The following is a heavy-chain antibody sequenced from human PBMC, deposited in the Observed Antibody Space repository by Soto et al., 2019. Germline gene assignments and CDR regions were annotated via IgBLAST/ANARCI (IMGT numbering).Heavy chain of an antibody. D-gene: IGHD2-21*02. CDR3: ARWGHVVVVTDAFDY. Sequence: ASVKVSCKASGDTFTDYYIHWVRQAPGQGLEWMGTVNPSGGHTTYAQHFLGRVTMTRDTSTSTLYMELTSLTSDDTAIYYCARWGHVVVVTDAFDYPAQRTPVTVS. CDR2: VNPSGGHT. CDR1: GDTFTDYY. V-gene: IGHV1-46*01. J-gene: IGHJ4*02.